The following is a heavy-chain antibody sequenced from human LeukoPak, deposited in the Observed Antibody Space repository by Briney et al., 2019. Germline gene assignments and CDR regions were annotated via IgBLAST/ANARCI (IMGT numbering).Heavy chain of an antibody. CDR3: ARALGYCTNGVCYTGYGYYYYYMDV. CDR1: GGTFSSYA. D-gene: IGHD2-8*01. J-gene: IGHJ6*03. V-gene: IGHV1-69*06. Sequence: ASVKVSCKASGGTFSSYAISWVRQAPGQGLEWMGGIIPIFGTANYAQKFQGRVTITADKSTSTAYMELSSLRSEDTAVYYCARALGYCTNGVCYTGYGYYYYYMDVWSKGTTVTVSS. CDR2: IIPIFGTA.